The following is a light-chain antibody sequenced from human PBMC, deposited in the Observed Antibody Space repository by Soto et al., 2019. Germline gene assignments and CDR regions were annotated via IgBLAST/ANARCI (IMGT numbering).Light chain of an antibody. Sequence: DIQMTQSPSTQSASVGDRVTITCRASQSISSWLAWYQQKPGKAPKLLIYKASSLESGVPSRFSGSGSGTEFTLTISSLQPDDFATYYCQQYNRTFGQGTKVEIK. CDR1: QSISSW. J-gene: IGKJ1*01. CDR3: QQYNRT. V-gene: IGKV1-5*03. CDR2: KAS.